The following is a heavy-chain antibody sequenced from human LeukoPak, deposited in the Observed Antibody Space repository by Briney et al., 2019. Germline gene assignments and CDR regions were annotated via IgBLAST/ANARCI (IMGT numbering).Heavy chain of an antibody. V-gene: IGHV1-69*05. CDR3: ARGTDYSHAFDI. Sequence: SAKVSCKASGGTFSSYAISWVRQAPGQGLEWMGGIIPIFGTANYAQKFQGRVTITTDESTSTAYMELSSLRSEGTAVYYCARGTDYSHAFDIWGQGTMVTVSS. J-gene: IGHJ3*02. CDR1: GGTFSSYA. D-gene: IGHD5-12*01. CDR2: IIPIFGTA.